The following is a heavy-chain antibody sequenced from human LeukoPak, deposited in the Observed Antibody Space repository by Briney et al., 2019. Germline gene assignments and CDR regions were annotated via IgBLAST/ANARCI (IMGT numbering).Heavy chain of an antibody. CDR1: GDTFSTYT. V-gene: IGHV1-69*08. D-gene: IGHD4-11*01. CDR3: AREKETTVKYYYYYYMDV. Sequence: SVKVSCKASGDTFSTYTINWVRQAPGQGLEWMGRIIPLLGKANYAQKFQGRVTITADKSTSTAYMDLGSLRSDDTAVYYCAREKETTVKYYYYYYMDVWGKGTTVTVSS. J-gene: IGHJ6*03. CDR2: IIPLLGKA.